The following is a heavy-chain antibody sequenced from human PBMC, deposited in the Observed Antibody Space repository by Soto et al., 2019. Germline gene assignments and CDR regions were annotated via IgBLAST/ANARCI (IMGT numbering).Heavy chain of an antibody. CDR1: GGSISSSSYY. D-gene: IGHD6-13*01. CDR3: ARLFTPGTVWFDP. Sequence: SETLSLTCTVSGGSISSSSYYWGWIRQPPGKGLEWIGSIYYSGSTYYNPSLKSRVTISVDTSKNQFSLKLSSVTAADTAVYYCARLFTPGTVWFDPWGQGTLVTVSS. V-gene: IGHV4-39*01. CDR2: IYYSGST. J-gene: IGHJ5*02.